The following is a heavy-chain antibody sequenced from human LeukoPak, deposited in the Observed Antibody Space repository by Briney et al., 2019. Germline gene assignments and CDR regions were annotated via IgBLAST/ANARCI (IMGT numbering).Heavy chain of an antibody. CDR1: GFTFSSYG. Sequence: GGSLRLSCAASGFTFSSYGMHWVRQAPGKGLEWVAFIRYDGSNKYYADSVKGRFTISRDNSKNTLYLQMNSLRAEDTAVYYCAKPYSSSWYVYYYYMDVWGKGTTVTISS. D-gene: IGHD6-13*01. CDR2: IRYDGSNK. J-gene: IGHJ6*03. V-gene: IGHV3-30*02. CDR3: AKPYSSSWYVYYYYMDV.